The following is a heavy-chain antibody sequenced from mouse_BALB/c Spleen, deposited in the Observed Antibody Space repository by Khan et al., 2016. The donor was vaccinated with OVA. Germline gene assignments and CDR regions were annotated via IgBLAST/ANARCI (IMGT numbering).Heavy chain of an antibody. CDR3: ARNGNYWYFDV. Sequence: QVQLQQSGPELKKPGETVKISCKASGYTFTNYGMNWVKQAPGKGLKWMGWINTYTGEPTYADDFKGRFAFSLETSASTAYLKINNHKNEDTATYFCARNGNYWYFDVWGAGTTVTVSS. D-gene: IGHD2-1*01. CDR1: GYTFTNYG. J-gene: IGHJ1*01. V-gene: IGHV9-3-1*01. CDR2: INTYTGEP.